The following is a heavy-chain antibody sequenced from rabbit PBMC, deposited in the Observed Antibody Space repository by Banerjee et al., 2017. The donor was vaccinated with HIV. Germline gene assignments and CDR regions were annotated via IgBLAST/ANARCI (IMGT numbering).Heavy chain of an antibody. CDR1: GFDFCSNT. D-gene: IGHD4-1*01. CDR2: INTNSGNA. J-gene: IGHJ4*01. V-gene: IGHV1S40*01. Sequence: QSLEESGGDLVKPGASLTLTCTASGFDFCSNTMCWVRQAPGKRPEWIACINTNSGNAVYASWAKGRFTISKTSSTTVTLQMTSLTAADTATYFCARDLAGVIGWNFNLWGQGTLVTVS. CDR3: ARDLAGVIGWNFNL.